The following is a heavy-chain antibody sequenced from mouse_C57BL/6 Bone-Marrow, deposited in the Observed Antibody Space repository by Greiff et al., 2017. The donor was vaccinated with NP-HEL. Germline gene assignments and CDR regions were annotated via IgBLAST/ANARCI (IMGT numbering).Heavy chain of an antibody. CDR3: VWAYYSTVAY. CDR1: GYTFTSYW. Sequence: QVQLQQPGAELVMPGASVKLSCKASGYTFTSYWMHWVKQRPGQGLEWIGEIDPSDSYTNYNQKFKGKSTLTVDKSSSTAYMQLSSLTSEDSAVYYCVWAYYSTVAYWGQGTLVTVSA. V-gene: IGHV1-69*01. D-gene: IGHD2-5*01. J-gene: IGHJ3*01. CDR2: IDPSDSYT.